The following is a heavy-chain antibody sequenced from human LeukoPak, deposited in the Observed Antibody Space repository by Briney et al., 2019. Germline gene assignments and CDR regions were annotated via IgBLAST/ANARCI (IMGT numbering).Heavy chain of an antibody. CDR2: ISGSGGST. CDR3: AKGRYCSGGSCSHFDY. D-gene: IGHD2-15*01. Sequence: PGGSLRLSXAASGFTFSSYAMTWVRQAPGKGLEWVSAISGSGGSTYYADSVKGRFTISRDNSKNTLYLQMNSLRAEDTAVYYCAKGRYCSGGSCSHFDYWGQGTLVTVSS. CDR1: GFTFSSYA. V-gene: IGHV3-23*01. J-gene: IGHJ4*02.